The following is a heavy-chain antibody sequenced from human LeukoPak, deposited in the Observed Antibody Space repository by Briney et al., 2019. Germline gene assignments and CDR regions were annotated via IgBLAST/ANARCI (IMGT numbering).Heavy chain of an antibody. CDR3: ARVEMATITPAFDI. J-gene: IGHJ3*02. V-gene: IGHV1-2*02. Sequence: ASVKVSCKASGYTFTGYYMHWVRQAPGQGLEWMGWINPNSGGTNYAQKFQGRVTMTRDTSISTAYMELSKLRSDDTAVYYCARVEMATITPAFDIWGQGTMVTVSS. CDR2: INPNSGGT. CDR1: GYTFTGYY. D-gene: IGHD5-24*01.